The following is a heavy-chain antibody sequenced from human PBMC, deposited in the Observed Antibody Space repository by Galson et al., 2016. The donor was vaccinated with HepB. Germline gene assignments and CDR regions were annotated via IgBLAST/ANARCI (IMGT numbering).Heavy chain of an antibody. V-gene: IGHV4-61*02. CDR2: IYTSGST. J-gene: IGHJ3*02. CDR1: GASISSGSYY. D-gene: IGHD5-12*01. Sequence: TLSLTCTVSGASISSGSYYWSWIRLPAGKGLEWIGRIYTSGSTNYNPSLKSRLTISVDTSKNQFSLKLSSVTAADTAVYYCARGYGGYSGYDLGITDAFDIWGQGTMVTVSS. CDR3: ARGYGGYSGYDLGITDAFDI.